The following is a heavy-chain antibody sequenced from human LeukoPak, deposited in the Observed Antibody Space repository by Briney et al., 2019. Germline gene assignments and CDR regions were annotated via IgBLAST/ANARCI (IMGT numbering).Heavy chain of an antibody. CDR3: ARESRWSKPGYFDY. CDR1: GGSISSYY. CDR2: IYTSGST. V-gene: IGHV4-4*07. D-gene: IGHD4-23*01. J-gene: IGHJ4*02. Sequence: SETLSLTCTVSGGSISSYYWSLIRQPAGKGLEWIGRIYTSGSTNYNPSLKSRVTISVDTSKNQFSLKLSSVTAADTAVYYCARESRWSKPGYFDYWGQGTLVTVSS.